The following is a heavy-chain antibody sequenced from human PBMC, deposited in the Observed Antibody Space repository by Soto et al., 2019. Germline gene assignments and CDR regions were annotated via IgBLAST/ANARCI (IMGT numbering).Heavy chain of an antibody. Sequence: QVQMVQSGAEVKKPGASVKVSCKASGYTFTNYYIHWVRQAPGQGLEWLGIINPTGYTSTLAQKFQGRLPVTSVTSTSTVYMELCSLTSEDTSMYYCARDRHGAFTTMVYWGQGTLVTVSS. V-gene: IGHV1-46*01. J-gene: IGHJ4*02. CDR3: ARDRHGAFTTMVY. D-gene: IGHD5-18*01. CDR2: INPTGYTS. CDR1: GYTFTNYY.